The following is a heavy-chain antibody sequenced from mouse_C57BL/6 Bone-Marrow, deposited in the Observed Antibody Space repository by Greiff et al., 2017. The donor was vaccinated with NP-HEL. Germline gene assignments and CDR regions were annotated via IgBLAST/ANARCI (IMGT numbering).Heavy chain of an antibody. CDR1: GFSLSTSGMG. V-gene: IGHV8-12*01. J-gene: IGHJ4*01. Sequence: QVTLKVCGPGILQSSQTLSLTCSFSGFSLSTSGMGVSWIRQPSGKGLEWLAHIYWDDDKRYNPSLKSRLTISKDTSRNQVFLKITSVDTADTATYYCARILLFYDYDGGAMDYWGQGTSVTVSS. CDR3: ARILLFYDYDGGAMDY. D-gene: IGHD2-4*01. CDR2: IYWDDDK.